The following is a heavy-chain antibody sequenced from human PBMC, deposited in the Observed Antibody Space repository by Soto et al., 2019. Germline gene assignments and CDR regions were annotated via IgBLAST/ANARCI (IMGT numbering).Heavy chain of an antibody. CDR1: GFTFSSYG. Sequence: QVQLVESGGGVVQPGRSLRLSCAASGFTFSSYGMHWVRQAPGKGLEWVAVISYDGSNKYYADSVKGRFTISRDNSKNTLYLQMNSLRAEDTAVYYCAKVSTTTVTTRYYYYGMDVWGQGTTVTVSS. J-gene: IGHJ6*02. D-gene: IGHD4-17*01. CDR3: AKVSTTTVTTRYYYYGMDV. CDR2: ISYDGSNK. V-gene: IGHV3-30*18.